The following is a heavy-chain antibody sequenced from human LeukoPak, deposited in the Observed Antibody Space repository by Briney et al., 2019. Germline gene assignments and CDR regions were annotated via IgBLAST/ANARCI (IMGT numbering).Heavy chain of an antibody. CDR3: ARGAHAGIPVDGPPDYYYYGMDV. CDR2: ISTCNRNT. D-gene: IGHD6-19*01. Sequence: GASVKVSCKASGYTFTTYGISWVRQAPGQGLEWMGWISTCNRNTNYVQKFQGRVTMTTDTSTSTAYMELRSLRADDTAVYYCARGAHAGIPVDGPPDYYYYGMDVWGQGTTVTVSS. J-gene: IGHJ6*02. CDR1: GYTFTTYG. V-gene: IGHV1-18*01.